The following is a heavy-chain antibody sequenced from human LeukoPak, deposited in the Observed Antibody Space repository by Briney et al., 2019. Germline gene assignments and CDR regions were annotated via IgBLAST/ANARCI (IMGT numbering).Heavy chain of an antibody. CDR1: GGSFSGYY. J-gene: IGHJ4*02. V-gene: IGHV4-34*01. Sequence: SETLSLTCAVYGGSFSGYYWSWIRQPPGKGLEWIGEINHSGSTNYNPSLKSRVTISVDTSKNQFSLKLSSVTAADTAVYYCARIWGNEYSGSFVVNPKDYWGQGTLVTVSS. CDR2: INHSGST. CDR3: ARIWGNEYSGSFVVNPKDY. D-gene: IGHD6-6*01.